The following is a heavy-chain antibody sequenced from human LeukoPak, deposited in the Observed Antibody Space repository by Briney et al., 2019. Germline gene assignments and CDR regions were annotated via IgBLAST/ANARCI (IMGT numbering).Heavy chain of an antibody. V-gene: IGHV1-2*02. CDR3: ARGSKNFDWLRY. CDR1: GYTFTGYY. J-gene: IGHJ4*02. D-gene: IGHD3-9*01. Sequence: ASVKVSCKASGYTFTGYYMHWVRQAPGQGLEWMGWINPNSGGTNYAQKFQGRVTMTRDMSTSTVYMELSSLRSEDTAVYYCARGSKNFDWLRYWGQGTLVTVSS. CDR2: INPNSGGT.